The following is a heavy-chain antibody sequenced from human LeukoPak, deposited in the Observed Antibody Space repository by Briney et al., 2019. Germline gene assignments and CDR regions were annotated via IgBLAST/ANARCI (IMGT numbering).Heavy chain of an antibody. CDR1: GGSISSSSYY. CDR3: ARGPYSSGWLNWFDP. Sequence: SETLSLTCTASGGSISSSSYYWGWIRQPPGKGLEWIGSIYYSGSTYYNPSLKSRVTISVDTSKNQFSLKLSSVTAADTAVYYCARGPYSSGWLNWFDPWGQGTLVTVSS. V-gene: IGHV4-39*07. J-gene: IGHJ5*02. CDR2: IYYSGST. D-gene: IGHD6-19*01.